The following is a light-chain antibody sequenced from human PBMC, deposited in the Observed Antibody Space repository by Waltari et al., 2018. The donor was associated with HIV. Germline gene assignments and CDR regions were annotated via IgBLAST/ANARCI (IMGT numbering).Light chain of an antibody. CDR3: QQYYSTPLT. V-gene: IGKV4-1*01. J-gene: IGKJ4*01. CDR1: PSVLYSSNNKNY. CDR2: WAS. Sequence: DIVMTQSPDSLAVSLGERATINRKPSPSVLYSSNNKNYLAWYQQKPGQPPKLLIYWASTRESGVPDRFSGSGSGTDFTLTISSLQAEDVAVYYCQQYYSTPLTFGGGTKVEIK.